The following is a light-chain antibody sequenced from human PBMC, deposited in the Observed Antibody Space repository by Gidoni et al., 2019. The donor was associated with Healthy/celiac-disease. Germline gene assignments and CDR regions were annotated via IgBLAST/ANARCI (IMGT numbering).Light chain of an antibody. J-gene: IGKJ1*01. V-gene: IGKV1-8*01. Sequence: AIRMTQSPSSFSASTGDRVTITCRASQGISSYLAWYQQKPGKAPKLLIYAASTLQSGVPSRFSGSGSGTDFTLTISCLQSEDFATYYCQQYYSYPRTFXQXTKVETK. CDR3: QQYYSYPRT. CDR1: QGISSY. CDR2: AAS.